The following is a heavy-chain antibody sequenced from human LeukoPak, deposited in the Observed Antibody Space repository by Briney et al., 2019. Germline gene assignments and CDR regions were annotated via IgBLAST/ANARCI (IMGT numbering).Heavy chain of an antibody. CDR3: ARHLSDITSSPNY. Sequence: GESLKISCKGSGYSFSSYWIAWVRQMPGKGLEWMGVIYPRDSRTTYSPSFQGQVTISADKSISTAYLQWTSLKASDTAMYYCARHLSDITSSPNYWGPGTLVTLSS. D-gene: IGHD2-2*01. CDR1: GYSFSSYW. CDR2: IYPRDSRT. J-gene: IGHJ4*02. V-gene: IGHV5-51*01.